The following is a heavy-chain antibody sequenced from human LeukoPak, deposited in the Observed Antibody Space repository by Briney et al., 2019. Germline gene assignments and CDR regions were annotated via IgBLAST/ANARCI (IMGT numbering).Heavy chain of an antibody. D-gene: IGHD3-22*01. V-gene: IGHV4-59*12. Sequence: PSETLSLTCTVSGGSISSYYWSWIRQPPGKGLEWIGEINHSGSTNYNPSLKSRVTISVDTSKNQFSLKLSSVTAADTAVYYCTRAASSGPLFTYHMDVWGKGTTVTVSS. J-gene: IGHJ6*03. CDR1: GGSISSYY. CDR2: INHSGST. CDR3: TRAASSGPLFTYHMDV.